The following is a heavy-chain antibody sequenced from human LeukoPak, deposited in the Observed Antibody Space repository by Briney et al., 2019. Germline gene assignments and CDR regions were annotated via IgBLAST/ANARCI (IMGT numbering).Heavy chain of an antibody. CDR2: INAGNGNT. V-gene: IGHV1-3*01. J-gene: IGHJ3*02. CDR1: GYTFTSYA. CDR3: ARDTGYDSSGYGAFDI. D-gene: IGHD3-22*01. Sequence: ASVKVSCKASGYTFTSYAMHWVRQAPGQRLEWMGWINAGNGNTKYSQKFQGRVTITRDTSASTAYMELSGLRSEDTAVYYCARDTGYDSSGYGAFDIWGQGTMVTVSS.